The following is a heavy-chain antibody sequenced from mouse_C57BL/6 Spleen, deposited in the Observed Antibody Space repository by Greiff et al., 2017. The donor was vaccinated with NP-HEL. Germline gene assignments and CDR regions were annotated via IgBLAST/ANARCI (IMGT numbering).Heavy chain of an antibody. Sequence: VKLQESGTELVKPGASVKLSCKASGYTFTSYWMHWVKQRPGQGLEWIGNINPSNGGTNYNEKFKSKATLTVDKSSSTAYMQLSSLTSEDSAVYYCARETLLRGFAYWGQGTLVTVSA. D-gene: IGHD1-2*01. J-gene: IGHJ3*01. V-gene: IGHV1-53*01. CDR2: INPSNGGT. CDR3: ARETLLRGFAY. CDR1: GYTFTSYW.